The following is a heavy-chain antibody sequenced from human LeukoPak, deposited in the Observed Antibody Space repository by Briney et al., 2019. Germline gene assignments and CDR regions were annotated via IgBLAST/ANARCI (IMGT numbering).Heavy chain of an antibody. Sequence: GASVKVSCKASGYTFTGDYMHWVRQAPGQGLEWMGWINPNSGGTNYAQKFQGRVTMTRDTSVSTAYMELSRLRSDDTAVYYCASRRGAYYDSSGYSYWGQGTLVTVSS. CDR1: GYTFTGDY. V-gene: IGHV1-2*02. J-gene: IGHJ4*02. D-gene: IGHD3-22*01. CDR2: INPNSGGT. CDR3: ASRRGAYYDSSGYSY.